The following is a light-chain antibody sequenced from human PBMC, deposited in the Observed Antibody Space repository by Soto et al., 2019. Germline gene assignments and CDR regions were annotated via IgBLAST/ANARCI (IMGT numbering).Light chain of an antibody. CDR3: QQYGSSPIA. CDR2: GAS. Sequence: EIVLTQSPGTLSLSPGERATLSCRASQGVASRYLAWYQQKPGQAPRRRIYGASTRATGIPDRFSGSGLGTAFTLTISRLEPEDFAVYYCQQYGSSPIAFGQGTRLEIK. J-gene: IGKJ5*01. V-gene: IGKV3-20*01. CDR1: QGVASRY.